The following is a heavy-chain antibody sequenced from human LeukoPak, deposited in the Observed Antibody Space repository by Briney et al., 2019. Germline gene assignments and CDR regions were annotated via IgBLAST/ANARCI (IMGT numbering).Heavy chain of an antibody. CDR3: ARGSWSAAGTSIDY. CDR2: IESDGSST. J-gene: IGHJ4*02. CDR1: GFTFSSYA. D-gene: IGHD6-13*01. V-gene: IGHV3-74*01. Sequence: GGSLRHSCAASGFTFSSYAMSWVRQAPGKELVWVSRIESDGSSTSYADSVKGRFTISRDNAANTLYLQMNSLRAEDTAVYYCARGSWSAAGTSIDYWGQGTLVTVAS.